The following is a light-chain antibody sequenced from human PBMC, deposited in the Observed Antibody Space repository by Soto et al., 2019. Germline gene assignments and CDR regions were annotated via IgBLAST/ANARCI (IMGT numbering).Light chain of an antibody. V-gene: IGKV1-13*02. CDR2: DVS. CDR3: QQFNTYPIT. Sequence: AIQLTQSPSSLSASVGDRVTITCRASQDIRGALAWYQQKPGKPPKLLSFDVSSVQSGVPSRCSGSRAGTDFTLSISSLQPDDFEPYYCQQFNTYPITCDQGTRLEIK. CDR1: QDIRGA. J-gene: IGKJ5*01.